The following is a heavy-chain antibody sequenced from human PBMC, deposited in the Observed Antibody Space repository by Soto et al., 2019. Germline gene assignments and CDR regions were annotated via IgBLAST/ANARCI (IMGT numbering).Heavy chain of an antibody. V-gene: IGHV1-69*01. CDR2: VIPIFGTP. D-gene: IGHD6-13*01. CDR3: ARGIGSSSEAWYFDL. Sequence: QVQLVQSGAEVKKPGSSVKVSCKASGGTFSSYAISWVRQAPGQGLEWMGGVIPIFGTPNYAQNFQDRVTITAGESTSTAYMELSGLRSEDTAVYYCARGIGSSSEAWYFDLWGRGTLVSVSS. J-gene: IGHJ2*01. CDR1: GGTFSSYA.